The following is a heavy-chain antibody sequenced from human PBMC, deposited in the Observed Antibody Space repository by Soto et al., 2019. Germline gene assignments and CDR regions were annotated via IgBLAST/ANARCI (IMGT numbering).Heavy chain of an antibody. CDR3: ARHYGDYGPQYYFDY. J-gene: IGHJ4*02. CDR1: GGSISSYY. CDR2: IYYSGST. V-gene: IGHV4-59*08. D-gene: IGHD4-17*01. Sequence: SETLSLTCTVSGGSISSYYWSWIRQPPGKGLEWIGYIYYSGSTNYNPSLKSRVTISVDTSKNQFSLKLSSVTAADTAVYYCARHYGDYGPQYYFDYWGQGTLVTVSS.